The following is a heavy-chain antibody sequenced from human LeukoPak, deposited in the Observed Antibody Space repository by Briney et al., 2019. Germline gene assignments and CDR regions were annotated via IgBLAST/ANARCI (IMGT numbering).Heavy chain of an antibody. CDR2: ISGSGGST. CDR3: AKVGEAFGGVIAYFDY. Sequence: GGSLRLSCAASGFTFSSYAMNWVRQAPGKGLEWVSAISGSGGSTYYADSVKGRFTISRDNSKNTVYLQMNSLGAEDTAVYYCAKVGEAFGGVIAYFDYWGQGTLVTVSS. V-gene: IGHV3-23*01. CDR1: GFTFSSYA. J-gene: IGHJ4*02. D-gene: IGHD3-16*02.